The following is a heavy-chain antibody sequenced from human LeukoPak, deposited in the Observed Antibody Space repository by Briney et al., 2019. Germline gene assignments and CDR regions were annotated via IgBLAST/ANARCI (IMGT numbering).Heavy chain of an antibody. CDR1: GGTFSSYA. Sequence: SVKVSCKASGGTFSSYAFSWVRQGPGQGPEWMGGIIPIFRTPNYAPNFQGRVTITADESSNTAYMELSSLRSEDTAVYYCARVSVVTKIGVGGGAFDIWGQGTMVTVSS. D-gene: IGHD3-22*01. CDR2: IIPIFRTP. V-gene: IGHV1-69*01. J-gene: IGHJ3*02. CDR3: ARVSVVTKIGVGGGAFDI.